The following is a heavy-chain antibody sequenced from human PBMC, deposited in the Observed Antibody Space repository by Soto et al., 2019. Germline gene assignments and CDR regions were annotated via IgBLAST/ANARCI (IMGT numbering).Heavy chain of an antibody. V-gene: IGHV3-30*18. CDR3: AKELGLWSGYLDAFDI. J-gene: IGHJ3*02. CDR2: TSYDGTKK. D-gene: IGHD3-3*01. Sequence: QVQLVESGGGVVQPGRSRRLSCAASGFIFSNYGMHWVRQAPGKGLEWVAVTSYDGTKKYYGDSVKGRFTISRDNSMNTLYLQMDSLRAEDTAVYYCAKELGLWSGYLDAFDIWGQGTMVTV. CDR1: GFIFSNYG.